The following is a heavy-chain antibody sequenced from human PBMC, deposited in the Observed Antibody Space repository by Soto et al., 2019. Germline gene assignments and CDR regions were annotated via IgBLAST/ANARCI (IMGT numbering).Heavy chain of an antibody. D-gene: IGHD1-7*01. CDR3: ARTPETRDWLDP. CDR1: GASVSSYY. CDR2: IYYIGAY. Sequence: PSETLSLTCSVSGASVSSYYWSWVRQPPGKGLEWIGYIYYIGAYNYNPSLKSRVTISVDTSKNQSSRKLTSVTAADTAVYYCARTPETRDWLDPWGQGTLVTAPQ. J-gene: IGHJ5*02. V-gene: IGHV4-59*02.